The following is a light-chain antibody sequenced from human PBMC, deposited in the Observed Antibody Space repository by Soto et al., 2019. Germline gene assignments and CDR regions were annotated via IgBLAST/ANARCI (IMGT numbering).Light chain of an antibody. CDR3: QQYNNWPRT. V-gene: IGKV3-15*01. J-gene: IGKJ1*01. CDR1: QSVSSN. Sequence: EIVMTQSPATLSVSPGERATLSCRASQSVSSNLAWYQQKGGQAPRLLIYAASTRATGIPARFSGSGSVTEFTLTISSLQSEDFTIYYCQQYNNWPRTFGQGTKVDI. CDR2: AAS.